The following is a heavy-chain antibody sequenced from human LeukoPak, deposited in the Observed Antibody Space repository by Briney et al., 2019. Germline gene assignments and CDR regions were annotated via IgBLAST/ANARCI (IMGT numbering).Heavy chain of an antibody. CDR1: GFSFSTYW. CDR3: ARDSGSFFVDF. D-gene: IGHD1-26*01. CDR2: IKPDGSQK. J-gene: IGHJ4*02. V-gene: IGHV3-7*01. Sequence: GGSLRLSCAASGFSFSTYWMTWVRQAPGKELEWVANIKPDGSQKYCVDSVKGRFTISRDNAKNSLYLQMNSPRAEDTAVYYCARDSGSFFVDFWGQGTLVTVSS.